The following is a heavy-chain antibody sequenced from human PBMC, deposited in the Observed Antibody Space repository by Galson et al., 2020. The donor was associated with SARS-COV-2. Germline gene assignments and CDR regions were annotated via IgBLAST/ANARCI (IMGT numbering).Heavy chain of an antibody. CDR3: AKYMVLADWRQFWGAFDI. D-gene: IGHD3-10*01. J-gene: IGHJ3*02. CDR1: GFTFSSYA. CDR2: ISRSGDNT. Sequence: GESLKISCAASGFTFSSYAMSWVRQGPGKGLEWVSAISRSGDNTYDTDSVKGRFTISRDNSKNTLYLQMNSLRAEDTAVYYCAKYMVLADWRQFWGAFDIWGQGTMVTVSA. V-gene: IGHV3-23*01.